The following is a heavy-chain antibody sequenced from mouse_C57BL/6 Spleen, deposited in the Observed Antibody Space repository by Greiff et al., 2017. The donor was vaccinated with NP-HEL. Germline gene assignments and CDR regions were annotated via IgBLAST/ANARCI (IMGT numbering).Heavy chain of an antibody. CDR1: GDTFTTYW. D-gene: IGHD2-1*01. V-gene: IGHV1-50*01. J-gene: IGHJ4*01. CDR3: ARRLLLNYAMDY. Sequence: VQLQQPGAELGKEGASGEGGGRGAGDTFTTYWMPWVKHSPGPCLEWIGEIDPSDSYTNYNQKFKGKATLTVDTSSSTAYMQLSSLTSEDSAVYYCARRLLLNYAMDYWGQGTSVTVSS. CDR2: IDPSDSYT.